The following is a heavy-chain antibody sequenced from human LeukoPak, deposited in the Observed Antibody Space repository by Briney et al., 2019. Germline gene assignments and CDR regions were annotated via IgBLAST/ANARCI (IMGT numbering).Heavy chain of an antibody. V-gene: IGHV3-48*04. CDR1: GFTFSSYS. J-gene: IGHJ4*02. D-gene: IGHD5-12*01. CDR2: ISSSSSTI. CDR3: ARDREWLPFLFDY. Sequence: GGSLRLSCAASGFTFSSYSMNWVRQAPGKGLEWVSYISSSSSTIYYADSVKGRFTISRDNAKNSLYLQLNSLRAEDTAVYYCARDREWLPFLFDYWGQGTLVTVSS.